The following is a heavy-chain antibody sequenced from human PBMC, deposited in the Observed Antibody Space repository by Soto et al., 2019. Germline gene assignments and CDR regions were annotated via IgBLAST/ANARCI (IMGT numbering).Heavy chain of an antibody. J-gene: IGHJ4*02. Sequence: GESLKISCKGSGYSFTSYWIGWVRQMPGKGLEWMGIIYPGDSDTRYSPSFQGQVTISADKSISTAYLQWSSLKASDTAMYYCASALNSGSYHNPPDYWGQGTLVTVSS. V-gene: IGHV5-51*01. CDR2: IYPGDSDT. CDR3: ASALNSGSYHNPPDY. D-gene: IGHD1-26*01. CDR1: GYSFTSYW.